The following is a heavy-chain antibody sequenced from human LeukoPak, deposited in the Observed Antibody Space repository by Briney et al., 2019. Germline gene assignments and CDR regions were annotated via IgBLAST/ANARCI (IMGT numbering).Heavy chain of an antibody. CDR3: ARGQGTVTTH. CDR1: GGSFSGCY. V-gene: IGHV4-34*01. CDR2: INHSGNA. J-gene: IGHJ4*02. D-gene: IGHD4-17*01. Sequence: PSETLSLTCAVSGGSFSGCYWTWIRQPPGKGLEWIGEINHSGNANYNPSLKSRVTISLDMSENHFSLKLASVTAADTAVYYCARGQGTVTTHWGQGTLVTVSS.